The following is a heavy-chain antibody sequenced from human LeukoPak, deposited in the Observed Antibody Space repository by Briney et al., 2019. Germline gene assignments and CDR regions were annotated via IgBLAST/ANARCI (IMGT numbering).Heavy chain of an antibody. D-gene: IGHD1-1*01. CDR2: INHSGST. J-gene: IGHJ6*03. CDR3: ARGRVSSSTWYSTYYYYFYMDV. V-gene: IGHV4-34*01. Sequence: SETLSLTCAVYGGSFSGYYWSWIRQPPGKGLEWIGEINHSGSTNYNPSLKSRVTISVDTSKNQFSLKLSSVTAAETAVYFCARGRVSSSTWYSTYYYYFYMDVWGKGTTVTVSS. CDR1: GGSFSGYY.